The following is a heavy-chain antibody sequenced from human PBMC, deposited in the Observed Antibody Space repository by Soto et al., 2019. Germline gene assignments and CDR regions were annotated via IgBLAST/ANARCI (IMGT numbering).Heavy chain of an antibody. Sequence: EVQLVESGGVVVQPGGSLRLSCAASGFTFDDYTMHWVRQAPGKGLEWVSLISWDGGSTYYADSVKGRFTISRDNSKNTLYLQMNSLRAEDTAVYYCAKELIRPYFDYWGQGTLVTVSS. V-gene: IGHV3-43*01. CDR2: ISWDGGST. J-gene: IGHJ4*02. CDR1: GFTFDDYT. CDR3: AKELIRPYFDY.